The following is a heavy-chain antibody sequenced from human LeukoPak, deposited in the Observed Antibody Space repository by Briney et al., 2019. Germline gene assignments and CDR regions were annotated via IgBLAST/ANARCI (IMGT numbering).Heavy chain of an antibody. J-gene: IGHJ4*02. CDR1: GYTFTSYD. Sequence: ASVKVSCKASGYTFTSYDINWVRQATGQGLEWMGWMNPNSGNTGYAQKFQGRVTITRNTSISTAYMELSSLRSEDTAVYYCARDNDSRDPPHFNYWGQGTLVTVSS. CDR2: MNPNSGNT. V-gene: IGHV1-8*03. CDR3: ARDNDSRDPPHFNY. D-gene: IGHD3-16*01.